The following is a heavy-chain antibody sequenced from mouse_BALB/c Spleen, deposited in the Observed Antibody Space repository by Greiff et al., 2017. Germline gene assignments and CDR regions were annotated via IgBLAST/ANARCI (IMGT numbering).Heavy chain of an antibody. D-gene: IGHD1-2*01. Sequence: VQLQQSGPELVKPGASVKMSCKASGYTFTSYVMHWVKQKPGQGLEWIGYINPCSGYTEYNQKFKHKTTLTADKSSSTAYMQLSSLTSEDSAVYYCARRGLRPYYFDYWGQGTTLTVSS. J-gene: IGHJ2*01. V-gene: IGHV1-14*01. CDR3: ARRGLRPYYFDY. CDR1: GYTFTSYV. CDR2: INPCSGYT.